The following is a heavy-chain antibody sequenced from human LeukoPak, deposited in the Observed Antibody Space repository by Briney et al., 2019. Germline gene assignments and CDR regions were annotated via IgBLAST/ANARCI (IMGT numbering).Heavy chain of an antibody. CDR3: ARIEAAAGYHFAY. CDR2: ISSSSSTI. CDR1: GFTFSSYS. V-gene: IGHV3-48*01. Sequence: GGSLRLSCAASGFTFSSYSMNWVRQAPGKGLEWVSYISSSSSTIYYADSVKGRFTISRDNAKNSLYLQMNSLRAEDTAVYYCARIEAAAGYHFAYWGQGTLVTVSS. D-gene: IGHD6-13*01. J-gene: IGHJ4*02.